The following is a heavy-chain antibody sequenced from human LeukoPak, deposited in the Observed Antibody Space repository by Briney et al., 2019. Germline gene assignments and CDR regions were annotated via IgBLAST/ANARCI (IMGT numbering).Heavy chain of an antibody. CDR1: GYTFTSYG. D-gene: IGHD2-2*01. CDR2: ISAYNGNT. V-gene: IGHV1-18*01. CDR3: ARDDLISSASKNWFDP. J-gene: IGHJ5*02. Sequence: ASVKVSCKASGYTFTSYGISWVRQAPGQGLEWMGWISAYNGNTNYAQKLQGRVTMTTDTSTSTAYMELRSLRSDDTAVYYCARDDLISSASKNWFDPWGQGTLVTVSS.